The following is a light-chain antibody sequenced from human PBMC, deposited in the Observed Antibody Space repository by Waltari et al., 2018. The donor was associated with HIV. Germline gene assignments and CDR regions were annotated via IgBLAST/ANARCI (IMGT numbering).Light chain of an antibody. Sequence: QSALTQPASVSGSPGQSITISCTGTSSDVGGYNYVSWYQQHPGKAPKLMIYDVSTRPAGISNRFSGSKSGNTASLTISGLQAEDEADYYCCSYAGSSTDVFGTGTKVTVL. J-gene: IGLJ1*01. CDR3: CSYAGSSTDV. CDR1: SSDVGGYNY. CDR2: DVS. V-gene: IGLV2-23*02.